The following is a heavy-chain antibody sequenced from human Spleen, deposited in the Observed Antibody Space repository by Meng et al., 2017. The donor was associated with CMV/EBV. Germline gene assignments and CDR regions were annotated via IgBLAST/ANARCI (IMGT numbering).Heavy chain of an antibody. Sequence: GESLKISCVVPEFTFSGYAMHWVRQAPGKGLEWVSVISSNGDKRYYADFVKGRFTISRDNAKNTLYLQMNSLRDDDTAVYYCFMGHYSGAWGQGTPVTVSS. V-gene: IGHV3-30*04. CDR3: FMGHYSGA. CDR1: EFTFSGYA. D-gene: IGHD2-21*01. J-gene: IGHJ5*02. CDR2: ISSNGDKR.